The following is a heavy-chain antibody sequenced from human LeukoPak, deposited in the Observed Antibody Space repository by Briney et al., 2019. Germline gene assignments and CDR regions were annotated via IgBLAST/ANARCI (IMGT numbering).Heavy chain of an antibody. D-gene: IGHD3-22*01. CDR2: IIPILGIA. CDR3: AGARYYYDSSGYLLDY. J-gene: IGHJ4*02. CDR1: GGTFSSYA. V-gene: IGHV1-69*04. Sequence: ASVKVSFKASGGTFSSYAISWVRQAPGQGLEWMGRIIPILGIANYAQKFQGRVTITADKSTSTAYMELRSLRSEDTAVYYCAGARYYYDSSGYLLDYWGQGTLVTVSS.